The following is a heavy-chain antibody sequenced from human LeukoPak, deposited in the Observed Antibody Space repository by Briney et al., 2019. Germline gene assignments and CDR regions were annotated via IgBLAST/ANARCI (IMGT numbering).Heavy chain of an antibody. CDR1: GFTFSSYS. Sequence: GGSLRLSCAASGFTFSSYSMNRVRQAPEKGLEWVSSISSSSYIYYADSVKGRFTISRDNAKNSLYLQMNSLRAEDTAVYYCARGEKFHRYNWFDPWGQGTLVTVSS. CDR2: ISSSSYI. V-gene: IGHV3-21*01. CDR3: ARGEKFHRYNWFDP. J-gene: IGHJ5*02.